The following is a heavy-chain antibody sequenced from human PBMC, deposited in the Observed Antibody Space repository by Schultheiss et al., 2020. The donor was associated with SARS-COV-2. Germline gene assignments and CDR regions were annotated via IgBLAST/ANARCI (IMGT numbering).Heavy chain of an antibody. D-gene: IGHD6-13*01. V-gene: IGHV4-4*07. CDR3: AKGYSPGRGFDP. CDR1: GGSISSYY. Sequence: SQTLSLTCTVSGGSISSYYWSWIRQPAGKGLEWIGRIYTSGSTNYNPSLKSRVTMSVDTSKNQFSLKLSSVTAADTAVYYCAKGYSPGRGFDPWGQGTLVTVSS. CDR2: IYTSGST. J-gene: IGHJ5*02.